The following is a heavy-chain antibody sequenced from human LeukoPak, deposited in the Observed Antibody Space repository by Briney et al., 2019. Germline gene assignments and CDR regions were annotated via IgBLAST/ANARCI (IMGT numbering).Heavy chain of an antibody. CDR1: EYAFTNYV. V-gene: IGHV1-3*01. CDR3: ARDDCGDTCYPGGY. D-gene: IGHD2-21*01. Sequence: ASVKVSCTASEYAFTNYVVHWVRQAPGQRPEWMGWINAGNGDTKYSQNFQGRVPITRDTSASTAYMELSSLTSEDTALYYCARDDCGDTCYPGGYWGQGTLVTVSS. CDR2: INAGNGDT. J-gene: IGHJ4*02.